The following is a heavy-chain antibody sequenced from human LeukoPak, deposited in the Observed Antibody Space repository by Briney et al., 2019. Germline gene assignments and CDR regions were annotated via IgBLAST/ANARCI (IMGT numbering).Heavy chain of an antibody. J-gene: IGHJ3*02. Sequence: SETLSLTCTVSGGSISSYYWSWIRQPPGKGLEWIGSIYHSGSTYYNPSLKSRVTIAVDTSKNQFSLKLSSVTAADPAVYYWARDRIPGRIGQWLAIDAFDIWGQGTMVTVSS. V-gene: IGHV4-38-2*02. CDR2: IYHSGST. CDR1: GGSISSYY. CDR3: ARDRIPGRIGQWLAIDAFDI. D-gene: IGHD6-19*01.